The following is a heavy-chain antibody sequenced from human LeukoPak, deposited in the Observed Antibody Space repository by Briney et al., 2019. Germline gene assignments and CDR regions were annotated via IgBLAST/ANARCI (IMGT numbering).Heavy chain of an antibody. D-gene: IGHD4-17*01. CDR1: GGSFSGYY. J-gene: IGHJ5*02. CDR2: IYYSGST. CDR3: ARDSDYGDYGRSRWFDP. Sequence: SETLSLTCAVYGGSFSGYYWSWIRQPPGKGLEWIGYIYYSGSTNYNPSLKSRVTISVDTSKNQFSLKLSSVTAADTAVYYCARDSDYGDYGRSRWFDPWGQGTLVTVSS. V-gene: IGHV4-59*01.